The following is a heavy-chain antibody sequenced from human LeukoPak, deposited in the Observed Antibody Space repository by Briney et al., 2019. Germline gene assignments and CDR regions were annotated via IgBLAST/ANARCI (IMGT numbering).Heavy chain of an antibody. CDR1: GFTFSSYA. D-gene: IGHD3-22*01. Sequence: PGRSLRLSCAASGFTFSSYAMHWVRQAPGKGLEWVGVISYDGSNKYYADSVKGRFTISRDNSKNTLYLQMNSLRAEDTAVYYCARDYYDSSGYYNYADYWGQGTLVTVSS. J-gene: IGHJ4*02. CDR2: ISYDGSNK. CDR3: ARDYYDSSGYYNYADY. V-gene: IGHV3-30-3*01.